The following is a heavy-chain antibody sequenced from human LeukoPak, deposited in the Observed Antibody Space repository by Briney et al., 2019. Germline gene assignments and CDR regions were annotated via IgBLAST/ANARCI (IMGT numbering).Heavy chain of an antibody. D-gene: IGHD6-19*01. V-gene: IGHV3-23*01. CDR3: ARSLLDSSGWYYRDY. CDR2: ISGSDGST. J-gene: IGHJ4*02. CDR1: GFTFSSYA. Sequence: GRSLRLSCAASGFTFSSYAMSWVRQAPGKGLEWVSAISGSDGSTYYADSVKGRFTISRDNSKNTLYLQMNSLRAEDTAVYYCARSLLDSSGWYYRDYWGQGTLVTVSS.